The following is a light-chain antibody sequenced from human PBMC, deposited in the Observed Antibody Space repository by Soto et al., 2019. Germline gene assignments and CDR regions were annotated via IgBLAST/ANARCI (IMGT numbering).Light chain of an antibody. CDR1: SSDVGGYNY. Sequence: QSVLTQPASVSGSPGQSITISCTGTSSDVGGYNYVSWYQQHPGKAPKLMIYEVSHRPSGVSNRFSGSKSGTTASLTISGLQAEDEADDSCSSYTGSSTTYVSGPGTKVTVL. CDR3: SSYTGSSTTYV. J-gene: IGLJ1*01. CDR2: EVS. V-gene: IGLV2-14*01.